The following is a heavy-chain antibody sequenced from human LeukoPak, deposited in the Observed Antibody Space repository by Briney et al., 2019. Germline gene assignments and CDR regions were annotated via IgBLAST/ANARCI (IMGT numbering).Heavy chain of an antibody. CDR3: ARGIVGPTYFDY. Sequence: SETLSLTCVVYSGPFSGYFWSWIRQPPGKGLEWIGEINRSGSTNYNPSLKSRVTISVDTSKNQFSLKLSSVTAADTAVYYCARGIVGPTYFDYWGQGTLVTVSS. CDR2: INRSGST. CDR1: SGPFSGYF. V-gene: IGHV4-34*01. D-gene: IGHD1-26*01. J-gene: IGHJ4*02.